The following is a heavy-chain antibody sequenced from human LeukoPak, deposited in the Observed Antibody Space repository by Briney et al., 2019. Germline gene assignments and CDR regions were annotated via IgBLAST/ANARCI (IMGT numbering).Heavy chain of an antibody. CDR2: VSGSGGST. D-gene: IGHD3-22*01. V-gene: IGHV3-23*01. CDR3: AKSGAGSDSSGYYYRRYWYFDL. CDR1: GVTFSSYA. J-gene: IGHJ2*01. Sequence: AGTLRRSGAASGVTFSSYARSWLRQAPGKGLEWVSAVSGSGGSTYYADSVKGRFTISRDNSKNTLYLQMNSLRAEDTAVYYCAKSGAGSDSSGYYYRRYWYFDLWGRGTLVTVSS.